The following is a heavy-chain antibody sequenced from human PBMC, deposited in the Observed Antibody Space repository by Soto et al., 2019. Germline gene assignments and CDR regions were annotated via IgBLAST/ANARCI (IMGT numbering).Heavy chain of an antibody. J-gene: IGHJ6*03. CDR2: ISSSGSTI. CDR1: GFTFSDYY. V-gene: IGHV3-11*01. CDR3: ARDRCSGGSCYGGYYMDV. Sequence: PGGSLRLSCAASGFTFSDYYMSWIRQAPGKGLEWVSYISSSGSTIYYADSVKGRFTISRDNAKNSLYLQMNSLRAEDTAVYYCARDRCSGGSCYGGYYMDVWGKGTTVTVSS. D-gene: IGHD2-15*01.